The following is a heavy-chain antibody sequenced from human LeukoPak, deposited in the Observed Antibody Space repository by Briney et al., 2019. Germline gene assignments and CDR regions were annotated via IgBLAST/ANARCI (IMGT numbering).Heavy chain of an antibody. CDR1: GGSISSSSYY. J-gene: IGHJ4*02. Sequence: SETLSLTCTVSGGSISSSSYYWGWIRQPPGKGLEWIGSIYYSGSTYYNPSLKSRVTISVDASKNQFSLKLSSVTAADTAVYYCARHSRYISSWYDYWGQGTLVTVSS. CDR2: IYYSGST. V-gene: IGHV4-39*01. D-gene: IGHD6-13*01. CDR3: ARHSRYISSWYDY.